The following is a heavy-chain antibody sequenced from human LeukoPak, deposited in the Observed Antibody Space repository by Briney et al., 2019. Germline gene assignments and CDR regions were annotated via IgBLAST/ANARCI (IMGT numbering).Heavy chain of an antibody. CDR1: GFTFSSYA. J-gene: IGHJ4*02. V-gene: IGHV3-30-3*01. D-gene: IGHD4-11*01. CDR3: AREDSNSPFFDY. Sequence: PGGSLRLSCAASGFTFSSYAMHWVRQAPGKGLEWVAVISYDGSNKYYADSVKGRFTISRDNSKNTLYLQMNSLRAEDTAVYYCAREDSNSPFFDYWGQGTLVTVSS. CDR2: ISYDGSNK.